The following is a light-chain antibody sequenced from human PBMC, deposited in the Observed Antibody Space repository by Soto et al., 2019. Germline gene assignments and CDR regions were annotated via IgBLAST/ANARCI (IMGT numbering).Light chain of an antibody. V-gene: IGKV3D-15*01. Sequence: EIVMTQSPATLSVSPGERATLSCRASQSVSGNLAWYQQKPGQAPRLLLYGASTRATGTPARFSGSGSGTEFTLTISSLKSEDFAVYYCQQYNNWPTTFGQGTKVEIK. CDR1: QSVSGN. CDR3: QQYNNWPTT. CDR2: GAS. J-gene: IGKJ1*01.